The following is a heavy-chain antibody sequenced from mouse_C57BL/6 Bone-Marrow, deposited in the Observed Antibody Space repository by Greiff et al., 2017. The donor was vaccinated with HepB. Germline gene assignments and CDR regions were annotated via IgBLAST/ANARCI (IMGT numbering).Heavy chain of an antibody. J-gene: IGHJ4*01. CDR2: INPGSGGT. CDR3: ARRGDGMDY. V-gene: IGHV1-54*01. CDR1: GYAFTNYL. D-gene: IGHD2-3*01. Sequence: QVQLKQSGAELVRPGTSVKVSCKASGYAFTNYLIEWVKQRPGQGLEWIGVINPGSGGTNYNEKFKGKATLTADKSSSTAYMQLSSLTSEDSAVYFCARRGDGMDYWGQGTSVTVSS.